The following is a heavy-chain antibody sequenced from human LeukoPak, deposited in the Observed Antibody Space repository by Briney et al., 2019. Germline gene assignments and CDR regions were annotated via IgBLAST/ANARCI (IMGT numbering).Heavy chain of an antibody. CDR2: ISSNGGST. CDR3: ARDTIDSSGYYYVY. CDR1: GFTFSGYA. D-gene: IGHD3-22*01. Sequence: GGSLRLSCSASGFTFSGYAMHWVRQAPGKGLESVSAISSNGGSTYYADSVKGRFTISRDNSKNTLYLQMNSLRAEDTAVYYCARDTIDSSGYYYVYWGQGTLVTVSS. J-gene: IGHJ4*02. V-gene: IGHV3-64*04.